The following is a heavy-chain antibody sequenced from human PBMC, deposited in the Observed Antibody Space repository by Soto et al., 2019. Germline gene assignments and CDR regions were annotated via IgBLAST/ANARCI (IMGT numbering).Heavy chain of an antibody. J-gene: IGHJ4*02. V-gene: IGHV3-33*01. Sequence: QVQLVESGGGVVQPGRSLRLSCAASGFTFSSYGMHWVRQAPGKGLEWVAVIWYDGSNKYYADSVKGRFTISRDNSKNTLYLQMNSLRAEDTAVYYCARSGDHLPYYDFWSGCPGGYWGQGTLVTVSS. CDR2: IWYDGSNK. CDR1: GFTFSSYG. CDR3: ARSGDHLPYYDFWSGCPGGY. D-gene: IGHD3-3*01.